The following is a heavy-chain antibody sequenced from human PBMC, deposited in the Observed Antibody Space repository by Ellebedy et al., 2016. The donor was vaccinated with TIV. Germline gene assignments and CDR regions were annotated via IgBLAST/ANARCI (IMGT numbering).Heavy chain of an antibody. J-gene: IGHJ6*02. Sequence: MPSETLSLTCTVSGGSVSSGSYYWSWIRQPQGKGLEWIGYIYYSGSTNYNPSLKSRITISVDTSKNQFSLKLSPVTAADTAVYYCERDATPGGQQWSYLDYYYYGMDVWGQGTTVTVSS. CDR2: IYYSGST. CDR1: GGSVSSGSYY. V-gene: IGHV4-61*01. D-gene: IGHD5-18*01. CDR3: ERDATPGGQQWSYLDYYYYGMDV.